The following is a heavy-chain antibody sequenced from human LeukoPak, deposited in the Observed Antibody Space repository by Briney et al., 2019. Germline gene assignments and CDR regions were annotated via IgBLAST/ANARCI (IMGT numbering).Heavy chain of an antibody. CDR2: ISGSGGST. D-gene: IGHD5-24*01. CDR1: GFTFSSYA. V-gene: IGHV3-23*01. CDR3: AKVRGGAIFHGYNSGTPVDY. J-gene: IGHJ4*02. Sequence: GGSLRLSCAASGFTFSSYAMSWVRQAPGKGLEWVSAISGSGGSTYYADSVKGRFTISRDNSKNTLYLQMNSLRAEDTAVYYCAKVRGGAIFHGYNSGTPVDYWGQGTLVTVSS.